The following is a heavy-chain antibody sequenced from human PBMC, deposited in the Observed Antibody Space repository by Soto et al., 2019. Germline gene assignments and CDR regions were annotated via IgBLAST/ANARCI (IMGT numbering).Heavy chain of an antibody. D-gene: IGHD5-12*01. CDR1: GGTFSSYT. V-gene: IGHV1-69*13. J-gene: IGHJ4*02. CDR3: ARDREANSGFDYPDY. CDR2: IIPIFGTA. Sequence: GASVKVSCKASGGTFSSYTISWVRQAPGQGLEWMGGIIPIFGTANYAQKFQGRVTITADESTSTAYMELSSLRSEDTAVYYCARDREANSGFDYPDYWGQGTLVTVSS.